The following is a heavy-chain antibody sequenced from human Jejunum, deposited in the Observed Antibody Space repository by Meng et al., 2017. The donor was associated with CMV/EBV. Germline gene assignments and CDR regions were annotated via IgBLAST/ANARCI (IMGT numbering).Heavy chain of an antibody. CDR3: ARDTVIQIHYLDY. CDR2: IATGDRVGGGKT. D-gene: IGHD2-21*01. Sequence: FSRYEVNGVRQAPGKGLEWVSYIATGDRVGGGKTKYADSGKGRLTISRDDAKNSLYLQMNSLRAEDTAVYYCARDTVIQIHYLDYWGQGTLVTVSS. CDR1: FSRYE. J-gene: IGHJ4*02. V-gene: IGHV3-48*03.